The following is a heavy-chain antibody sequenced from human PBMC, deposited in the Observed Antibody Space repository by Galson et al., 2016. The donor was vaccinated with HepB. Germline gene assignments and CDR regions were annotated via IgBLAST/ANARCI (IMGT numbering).Heavy chain of an antibody. CDR1: GYTFTDYY. V-gene: IGHV1-2*04. Sequence: SVKVSCKASGYTFTDYYMHWVRQAPGQGLEWMGWINPNSGGTNYAQKFQGWVTMIRDTSISPAYMELSRLRSDDTAVYYCARGRDGYTLLMDYWGQGTLVTVSS. CDR3: ARGRDGYTLLMDY. J-gene: IGHJ4*02. CDR2: INPNSGGT. D-gene: IGHD5-24*01.